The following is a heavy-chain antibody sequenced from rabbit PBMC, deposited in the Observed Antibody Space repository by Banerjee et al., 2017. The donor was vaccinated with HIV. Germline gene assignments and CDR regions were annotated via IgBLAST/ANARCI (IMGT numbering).Heavy chain of an antibody. V-gene: IGHV1S45*01. CDR2: IDTNTGKT. CDR3: ARGDISSGWDL. D-gene: IGHD1-1*01. CDR1: GFSFSSYYY. J-gene: IGHJ6*01. Sequence: QEQLEESGGDLVKPEGSLTLTCTASGFSFSSYYYMYWVRQAPGKGLEWIGFIDTNTGKTFYASWAKGRFTISGTSSTTVTLQMTSLTAADTATYFCARGDISSGWDLWGPGTLVTVS.